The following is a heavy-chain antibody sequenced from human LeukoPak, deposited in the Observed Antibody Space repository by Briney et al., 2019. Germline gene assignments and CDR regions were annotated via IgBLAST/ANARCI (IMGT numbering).Heavy chain of an antibody. J-gene: IGHJ4*02. CDR1: GFTFSSYG. D-gene: IGHD2-8*01. CDR3: ARAVYLFDY. V-gene: IGHV3-33*01. CDR2: IWYDGSNK. Sequence: GGSLRLSCAASGFTFSSYGMHWVRQAPGKGLEWAAVIWYDGSNKYYTESVKGRFTTPRDNSKNTLYLQMNSLRAEDSAVYYCARAVYLFDYWGQGTLVTVSS.